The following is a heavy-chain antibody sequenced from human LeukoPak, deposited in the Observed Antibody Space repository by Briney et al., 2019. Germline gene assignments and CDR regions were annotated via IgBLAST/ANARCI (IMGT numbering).Heavy chain of an antibody. Sequence: GESLKISCKGSGYSFTRYWIGWVRQMPGKGLEWMGIIYPGDSDTRYSPSFQGQVTISADKSISTAYLQWSSLKASDTAMYYCASRYCSSTSCYDYWGQGTLVTVSS. CDR2: IYPGDSDT. CDR3: ASRYCSSTSCYDY. CDR1: GYSFTRYW. J-gene: IGHJ4*02. V-gene: IGHV5-51*01. D-gene: IGHD2-2*01.